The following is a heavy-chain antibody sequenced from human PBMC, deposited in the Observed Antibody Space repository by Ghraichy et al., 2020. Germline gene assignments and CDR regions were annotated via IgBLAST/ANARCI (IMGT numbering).Heavy chain of an antibody. CDR3: ARDRAFDRGYGMDV. CDR2: IYHSGST. D-gene: IGHD3-10*01. J-gene: IGHJ6*02. V-gene: IGHV4-4*02. CDR1: GGSISSSNW. Sequence: SETLSLTCAVSGGSISSSNWWSWVRQPPGKGLEWIGEIYHSGSTNYNPSLKSRVTISVDKSKNQFSLKLSSVTAADTAVYYCARDRAFDRGYGMDVWGQGTTVTVSS.